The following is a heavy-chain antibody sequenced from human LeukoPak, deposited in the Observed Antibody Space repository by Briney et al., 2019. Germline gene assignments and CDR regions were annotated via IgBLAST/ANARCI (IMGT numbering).Heavy chain of an antibody. CDR1: GFIFDDYA. V-gene: IGHV3-9*01. CDR2: ISWNSGSI. D-gene: IGHD4-17*01. J-gene: IGHJ4*02. CDR3: AKDIRSTVTLFDY. Sequence: GGSLRLSCAASGFIFDDYAMHLVRQAPGKGLEWVSGISWNSGSIGYAGSVKGRFTISRDNAKNSLYLQMNSLRAEDTALYYCAKDIRSTVTLFDYWGQGTLVTVSS.